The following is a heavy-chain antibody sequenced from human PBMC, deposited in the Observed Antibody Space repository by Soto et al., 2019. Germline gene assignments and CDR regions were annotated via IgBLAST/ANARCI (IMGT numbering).Heavy chain of an antibody. CDR1: GFTVSSKY. CDR3: ARDDVLCDGGRCYGIPLDG. V-gene: IGHV3-66*01. Sequence: GGSLRLSCAASGFTVSSKYMTWVRQAPGKGLEWVSLIQSGGTTYYADSVKGRFTISRDTSENTLHLQMDSLRVEDTAVYYCARDDVLCDGGRCYGIPLDGWGKGTTVPVSS. D-gene: IGHD2-15*01. CDR2: IQSGGTT. J-gene: IGHJ6*04.